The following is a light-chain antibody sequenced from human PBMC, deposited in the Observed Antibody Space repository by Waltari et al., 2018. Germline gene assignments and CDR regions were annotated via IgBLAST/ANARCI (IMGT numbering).Light chain of an antibody. CDR3: STWDDGLAGGVV. CDR2: NND. CDR1: RSNIGSNT. Sequence: QAVLTQPPSASGTPGQTVPLSCSGSRSNIGSNTVTWYQQLPGTTPTVLIYNNDQRPSGVPDRFSGSKSGTSVSLAISGLQSDDEADYYCSTWDDGLAGGVVFGGGTKLTVL. J-gene: IGLJ2*01. V-gene: IGLV1-44*01.